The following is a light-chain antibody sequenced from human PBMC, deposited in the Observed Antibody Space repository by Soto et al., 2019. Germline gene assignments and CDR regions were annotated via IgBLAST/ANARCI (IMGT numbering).Light chain of an antibody. V-gene: IGLV1-40*01. Sequence: QSVLTQPPSVSGAPGQRVTISCTGTNSNIGAGYEVHWYQQFPGTAPQILNSNNANRPSGVPDRFAGSRSGTSASLAITGLQSEDEADYYCQSFDSSLTGPILGGGTKLTVL. CDR1: NSNIGAGYE. J-gene: IGLJ2*01. CDR3: QSFDSSLTGPI. CDR2: NNA.